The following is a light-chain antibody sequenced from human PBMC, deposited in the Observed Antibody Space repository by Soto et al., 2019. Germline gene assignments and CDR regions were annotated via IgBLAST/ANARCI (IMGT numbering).Light chain of an antibody. V-gene: IGLV1-47*01. Sequence: QSVLTQAPSASGTPGQRVTISCSGSNSNIGTNFVSWNQQLPGTAPKLLIYRTNQRPSGVPDRLSGSKSGTSASLAISGLRSDDEADYYCASWDDSLGAWVFGGGTKLTVL. CDR1: NSNIGTNF. CDR3: ASWDDSLGAWV. CDR2: RTN. J-gene: IGLJ3*02.